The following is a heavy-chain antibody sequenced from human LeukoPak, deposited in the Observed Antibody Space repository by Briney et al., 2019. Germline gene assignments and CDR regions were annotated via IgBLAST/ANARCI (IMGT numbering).Heavy chain of an antibody. D-gene: IGHD5-24*01. CDR2: ISYDGSNK. CDR1: GFTFSSYG. Sequence: PGGSLRLSCAASGFTFSSYGMHWVRQAPGKGLEWVAVISYDGSNKYYADSVKDRFTISRDNSKNTLYLQMNSLRAEDTAVYYCAKNGYNFGGLDYWGQGTLVTVSS. CDR3: AKNGYNFGGLDY. J-gene: IGHJ4*02. V-gene: IGHV3-30*18.